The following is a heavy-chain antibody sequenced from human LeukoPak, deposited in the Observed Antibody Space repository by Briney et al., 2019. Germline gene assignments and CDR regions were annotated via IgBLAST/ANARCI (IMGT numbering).Heavy chain of an antibody. Sequence: PSETLSLTCTVSGGSISSGGYYWSWIRQPPGKGLEWIGYIYHSGSTYYNPSLKSRVTISVDRSKNQFSLKLSSVTAADTAVYYCARGGYSYGLRTFDIWGQGTMVTVSS. D-gene: IGHD5-18*01. V-gene: IGHV4-30-2*01. J-gene: IGHJ3*02. CDR1: GGSISSGGYY. CDR3: ARGGYSYGLRTFDI. CDR2: IYHSGST.